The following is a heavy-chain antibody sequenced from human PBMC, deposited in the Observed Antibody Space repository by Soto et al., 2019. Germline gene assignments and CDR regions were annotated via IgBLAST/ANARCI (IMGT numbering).Heavy chain of an antibody. CDR2: ISWNSETI. D-gene: IGHD4-17*01. CDR3: AKDMKWGGMTTIHYFDS. CDR1: GFTVDDYA. J-gene: IGHJ4*02. V-gene: IGHV3-9*01. Sequence: GGSLRLSCAASGFTVDDYAMHWVRQAPGKGLEWVSGISWNSETIDYADSVKGRFTISRDNAKSFLFLQMNSLRPDDTVFFYCAKDMKWGGMTTIHYFDSWGQGTLVTVSS.